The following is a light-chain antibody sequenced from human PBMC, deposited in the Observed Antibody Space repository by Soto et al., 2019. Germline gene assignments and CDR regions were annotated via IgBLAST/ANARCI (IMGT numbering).Light chain of an antibody. V-gene: IGKV1-9*01. CDR2: AAS. J-gene: IGKJ4*01. CDR1: QGISSY. CDR3: QQLNNYPLT. Sequence: DIQLTQSPSFLSASVGDRVTITCWASQGISSYLAWYQQKPGKAPKLLIYAASILQSGVPSRFSGSGSGTEFTLTISSLQPEDFATYYCQQLNNYPLTFGGGTKVEIK.